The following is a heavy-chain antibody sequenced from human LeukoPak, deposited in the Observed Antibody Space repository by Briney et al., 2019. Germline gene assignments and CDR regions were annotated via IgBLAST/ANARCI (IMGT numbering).Heavy chain of an antibody. CDR1: GGSFSGYY. Sequence: KPSETLSLTCAVYGGSFSGYYWSWIRQPPGKGLEWIGVINHSGSTNYNPSLKSRVTISVDTSKNQFSLKLSSVTAADTAVYYCASRLSYYDSSYFDYWGQGTLVTVSS. V-gene: IGHV4-34*01. J-gene: IGHJ4*02. CDR3: ASRLSYYDSSYFDY. CDR2: INHSGST. D-gene: IGHD3-22*01.